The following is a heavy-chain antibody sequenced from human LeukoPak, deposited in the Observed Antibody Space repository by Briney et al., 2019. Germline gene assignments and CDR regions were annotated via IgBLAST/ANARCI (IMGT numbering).Heavy chain of an antibody. Sequence: GGSLRLSCAASGFTLRNCGMHWVRQAPGRGLEWVAVIWYDGITKYYADSVKGRFTISRDNAKNSLYLQMNSLRAEDTAVYYCARQRITMVRGALVFDYWGQGTLVTVSS. CDR3: ARQRITMVRGALVFDY. D-gene: IGHD3-10*01. CDR2: IWYDGITK. CDR1: GFTLRNCG. J-gene: IGHJ4*02. V-gene: IGHV3-33*08.